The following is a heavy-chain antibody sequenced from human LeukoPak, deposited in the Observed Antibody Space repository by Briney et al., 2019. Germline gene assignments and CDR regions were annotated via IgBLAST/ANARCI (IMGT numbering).Heavy chain of an antibody. D-gene: IGHD2-2*01. CDR1: GFTFSSYA. Sequence: GGSLRLSCAASGFTFSSYAMSWVRQAPGKGLVWVSHINSDGSWTSYADSVKGRFTISKDDAKNTVYLQMNNLRAEDTAVYYCVSFYETYWGRGTLVTVSS. CDR3: VSFYETY. J-gene: IGHJ4*02. V-gene: IGHV3-74*01. CDR2: INSDGSWT.